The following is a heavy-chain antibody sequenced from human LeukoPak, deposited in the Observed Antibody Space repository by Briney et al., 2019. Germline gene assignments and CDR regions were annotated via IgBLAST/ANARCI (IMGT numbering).Heavy chain of an antibody. V-gene: IGHV3-30-3*01. CDR2: ISYDGSNK. CDR3: AHDPLAQAYSSGWYYFDY. J-gene: IGHJ4*02. D-gene: IGHD6-19*01. Sequence: PGRSLRLSCAASGFTFSSYAMHWVRQAPGKGLEWVAVISYDGSNKYYADSVKGRFTISRDNSKNTLYLQMNSLRAEDTAVYYCAHDPLAQAYSSGWYYFDYWGQGTLVTVSS. CDR1: GFTFSSYA.